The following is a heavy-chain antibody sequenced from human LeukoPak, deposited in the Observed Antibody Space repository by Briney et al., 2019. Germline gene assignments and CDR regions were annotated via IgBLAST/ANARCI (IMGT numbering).Heavy chain of an antibody. CDR1: GFTVSSNY. D-gene: IGHD6-19*01. Sequence: GGSLRLSCAASGFTVSSNYMSWVRQASGKGLEWVGRIRSKANSYATAYAASVKGRFTISRDDSKNTAYLQMNSLKTEDTAVYYCTPRPTYSSGWYDYWGQGTLVTVSS. CDR3: TPRPTYSSGWYDY. CDR2: IRSKANSYAT. J-gene: IGHJ4*02. V-gene: IGHV3-73*01.